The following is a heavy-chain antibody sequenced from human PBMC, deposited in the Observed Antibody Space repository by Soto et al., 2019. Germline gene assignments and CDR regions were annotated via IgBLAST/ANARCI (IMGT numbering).Heavy chain of an antibody. V-gene: IGHV1-2*02. J-gene: IGHJ4*02. CDR3: ATEASISRGRKLLAY. Sequence: ASVKVSCKASGYTFTDSHLHWVRQAPGQGLEWMGWINPYNGGTNSAQKFHDRVTLTRDTSIGTAYMELSSLRADDTAIYFCATEASISRGRKLLAYWGQGTLVTVSS. CDR2: INPYNGGT. D-gene: IGHD3-3*01. CDR1: GYTFTDSH.